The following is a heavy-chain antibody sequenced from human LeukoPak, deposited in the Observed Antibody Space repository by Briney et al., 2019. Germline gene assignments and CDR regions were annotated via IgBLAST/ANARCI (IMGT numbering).Heavy chain of an antibody. J-gene: IGHJ4*02. Sequence: SETLSLTCTVSGYSISSGYYWGWIRQPPGKGLEWIGSIFHSGSTYYNPSLKSRVTISVDTSKNQFSLKLSSVTAADTAMYYCAKSGGYGLIDYWGQGTLVTVSS. CDR1: GYSISSGYY. CDR2: IFHSGST. CDR3: AKSGGYGLIDY. V-gene: IGHV4-38-2*02. D-gene: IGHD1-26*01.